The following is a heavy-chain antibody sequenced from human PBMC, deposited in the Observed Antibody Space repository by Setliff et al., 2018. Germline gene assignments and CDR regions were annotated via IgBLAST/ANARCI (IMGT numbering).Heavy chain of an antibody. CDR3: ARDLYDYVWGTYRYHDAFDI. CDR1: GGSISSSSYY. D-gene: IGHD3-16*02. V-gene: IGHV4-39*07. Sequence: SETLSLTCTVSGGSISSSSYYWGWIRQPPGKGLEWIGSIYYRGSTYYNPSLKSRVTISIDTSKNQFSLKLSSVTAADTAVYYCARDLYDYVWGTYRYHDAFDIWGQGTRVTVSS. CDR2: IYYRGST. J-gene: IGHJ3*02.